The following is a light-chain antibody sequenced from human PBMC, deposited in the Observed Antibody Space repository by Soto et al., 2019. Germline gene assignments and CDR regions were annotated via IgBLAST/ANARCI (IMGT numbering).Light chain of an antibody. J-gene: IGLJ2*01. V-gene: IGLV1-47*01. Sequence: QSVLTQPPSASGTPGQRVNISCSGSSSNIGSNYVYWYRQFPGTAPKLLIQRNNQRPSGVSNRFSGSKSGNTASLTISGLQTEDEAHYYCSSYTGSSTYVFFGGGTKLTVL. CDR3: SSYTGSSTYVF. CDR2: RNN. CDR1: SSNIGSNY.